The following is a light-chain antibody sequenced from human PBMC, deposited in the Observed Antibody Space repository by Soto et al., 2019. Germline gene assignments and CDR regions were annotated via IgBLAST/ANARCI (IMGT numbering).Light chain of an antibody. CDR3: LQNDNHPIT. V-gene: IGKV1-6*02. Sequence: AVQLTQSPSSLSSSVGDSVTITCRASQGIRTDLGWYQQRPGTAPKLLIYAASNLQSGVPSRFSGSGFGTDFSLTIRSLQPEDFATYFCLQNDNHPITFGQGTRLEI. J-gene: IGKJ5*01. CDR2: AAS. CDR1: QGIRTD.